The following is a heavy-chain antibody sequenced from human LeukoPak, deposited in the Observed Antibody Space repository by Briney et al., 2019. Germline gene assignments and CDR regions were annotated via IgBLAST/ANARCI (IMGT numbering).Heavy chain of an antibody. CDR3: ARAAGWELLIAFDI. D-gene: IGHD1-26*01. Sequence: SETLSLTCTVSGGSISSYYWSWIRQPPGKGLEWIGYIYYSGSTNYNPSLKSRVTISVDTSKNQFSLKLSSVTAADTAVYYCARAAGWELLIAFDIWGQGTMVTVSS. V-gene: IGHV4-59*01. CDR1: GGSISSYY. CDR2: IYYSGST. J-gene: IGHJ3*02.